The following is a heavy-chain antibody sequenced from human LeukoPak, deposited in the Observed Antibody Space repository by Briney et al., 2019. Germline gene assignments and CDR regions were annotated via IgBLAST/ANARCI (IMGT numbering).Heavy chain of an antibody. D-gene: IGHD6-19*01. Sequence: GGYLRLSCAAPGFMFHDYAIHWVRRAPGKGLEWVSLISGDGGSTFYADSVKGRFTISRDNSKNSLYLQTNRLRSDDTALYYCARESESSGWYDYWGQGTLVTVSS. V-gene: IGHV3-43*02. CDR2: ISGDGGST. J-gene: IGHJ4*02. CDR1: GFMFHDYA. CDR3: ARESESSGWYDY.